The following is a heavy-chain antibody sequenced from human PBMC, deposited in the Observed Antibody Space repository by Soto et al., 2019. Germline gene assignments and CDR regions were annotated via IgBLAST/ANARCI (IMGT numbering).Heavy chain of an antibody. CDR1: GFTFSDYY. CDR3: ARVDGESRVDV. D-gene: IGHD2-21*01. J-gene: IGHJ6*02. Sequence: VQLVESGGGLVKPGGSLRLSCAASGFTFSDYYMSWVRQTPGKGLEWMAYIVSGSTYTNYADSVKGRCTISRDNDRESLFLAMNGLSADDTALSYWARVDGESRVDVLGQGTTVSVSS. V-gene: IGHV3-11*06. CDR2: IVSGSTYT.